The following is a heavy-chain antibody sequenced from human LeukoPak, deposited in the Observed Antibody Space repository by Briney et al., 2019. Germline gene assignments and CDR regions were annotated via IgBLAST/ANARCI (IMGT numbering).Heavy chain of an antibody. J-gene: IGHJ4*02. D-gene: IGHD5-18*01. Sequence: SETLSLTCAVYGGSLSGYYWSWIRQPPGKGLEWIGEINHSGSTNYNPSLKSRVTISVDTSKNQFSLKLSSVTAADTAVYYCARILGYSYGYRYYFDYWGQGTLVTVSS. CDR3: ARILGYSYGYRYYFDY. CDR1: GGSLSGYY. V-gene: IGHV4-34*01. CDR2: INHSGST.